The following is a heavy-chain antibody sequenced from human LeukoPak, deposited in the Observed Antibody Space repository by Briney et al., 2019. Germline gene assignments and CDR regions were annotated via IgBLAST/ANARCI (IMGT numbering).Heavy chain of an antibody. Sequence: ASAKVSCKASGYTFTSYDINWVRQAPGQGLEWMGWMNPNSGNTGYAQKFQGRVTITRNTSISTAYTELSSLRSEDTAVYYCARASGNYYMDVWGKGTTITVSS. CDR2: MNPNSGNT. CDR3: ARASGNYYMDV. J-gene: IGHJ6*03. CDR1: GYTFTSYD. V-gene: IGHV1-8*03. D-gene: IGHD1-26*01.